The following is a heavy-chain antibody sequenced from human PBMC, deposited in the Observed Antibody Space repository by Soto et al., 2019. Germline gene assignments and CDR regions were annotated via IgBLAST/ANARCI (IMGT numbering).Heavy chain of an antibody. J-gene: IGHJ3*02. CDR1: GFTFSGYA. CDR2: ISGSGGST. Sequence: GGSLRLSCAASGFTFSGYAMSWVRQAPGKGLEWVSAISGSGGSTYYADSVKGRFTISRDNSKNTLYLQMNSLRAEDTAVYYCAKSSQDIVVVPAAMGAFDIWGQGTMVTVSS. CDR3: AKSSQDIVVVPAAMGAFDI. V-gene: IGHV3-23*01. D-gene: IGHD2-2*01.